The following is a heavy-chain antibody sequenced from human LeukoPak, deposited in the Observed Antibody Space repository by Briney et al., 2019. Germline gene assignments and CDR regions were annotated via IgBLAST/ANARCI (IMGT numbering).Heavy chain of an antibody. CDR1: GYTFTAYW. CDR2: IYPGDSDT. V-gene: IGHV5-51*03. J-gene: IGHJ4*02. D-gene: IGHD4-11*01. CDR3: ARYSSSSFHY. Sequence: KTGESLKISCKVSGYTFTAYWIGWVRQKPGKGLEFMGRIYPGDSDTRYSPSFHGQVPMSADKSINTAYLQWRSLQASDTATYYCARYSSSSFHYWGQGTLVTASS.